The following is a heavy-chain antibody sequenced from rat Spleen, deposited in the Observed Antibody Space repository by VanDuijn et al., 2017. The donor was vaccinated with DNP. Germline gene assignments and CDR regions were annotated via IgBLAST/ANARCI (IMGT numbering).Heavy chain of an antibody. V-gene: IGHV5-22*01. J-gene: IGHJ4*01. CDR2: IRFDGGST. D-gene: IGHD1-12*02. CDR3: ARVGDLHDGGDGDVLDV. Sequence: EVQLVESGGGLVQPGRSLKLSCAASGFIFSDYYMAWVRQAPTKGLEWVAYIRFDGGSTYYGDSVKGRFTISRDNAKSTLYLQMNSLRSADMATYYCARVGDLHDGGDGDVLDVWGQGTSVTVSS. CDR1: GFIFSDYY.